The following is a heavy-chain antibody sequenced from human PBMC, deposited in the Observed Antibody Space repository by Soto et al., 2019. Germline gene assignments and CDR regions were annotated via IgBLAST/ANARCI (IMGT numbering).Heavy chain of an antibody. J-gene: IGHJ4*02. CDR3: ARAPYSSGWYFDY. V-gene: IGHV6-1*01. Sequence: SQTLSLTCAISGDRVSSNSAAWNWIRQSPSRGLEWLGRTYYRSKWNNDYAVSVKSRIPNNPDTSKNQFSLQLNSVTPEDTAVYYWARAPYSSGWYFDYWGQGTLVTVSS. CDR2: TYYRSKWNN. D-gene: IGHD6-19*01. CDR1: GDRVSSNSAA.